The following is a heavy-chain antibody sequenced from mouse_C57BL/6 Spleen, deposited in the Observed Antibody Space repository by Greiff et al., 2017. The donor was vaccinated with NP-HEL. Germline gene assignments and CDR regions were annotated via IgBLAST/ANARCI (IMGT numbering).Heavy chain of an antibody. V-gene: IGHV5-15*01. J-gene: IGHJ1*03. D-gene: IGHD1-1*01. CDR2: ISNLAYSI. Sequence: EVKLVESGGGLVQPGGSLKLSCAASGFTFSDYGMAWVRQAPRKGPEWVAFISNLAYSIYYADTVTGRFTISRENAKNTLYLEMSSLRSEDTAMYYCARRIYYYGSRRLDWYFDVWGTGTTVTVSS. CDR3: ARRIYYYGSRRLDWYFDV. CDR1: GFTFSDYG.